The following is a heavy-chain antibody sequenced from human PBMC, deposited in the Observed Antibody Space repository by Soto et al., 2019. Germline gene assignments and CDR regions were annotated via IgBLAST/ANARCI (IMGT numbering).Heavy chain of an antibody. CDR1: GFTFGDYL. Sequence: PGGSLRLAXAASGFTFGDYLMHWVRQPPGKGPEWVSRMTGDGRTTQYADSVKGRFTASRDNAKSTLYLQMNSLRAEDTAVYYCATAEVDYWGPGTLVTVSS. CDR2: MTGDGRTT. J-gene: IGHJ4*02. CDR3: ATAEVDY. V-gene: IGHV3-74*03.